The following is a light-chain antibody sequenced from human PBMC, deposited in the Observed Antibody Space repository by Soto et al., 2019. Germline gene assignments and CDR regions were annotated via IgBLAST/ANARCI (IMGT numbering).Light chain of an antibody. CDR2: EVS. Sequence: QSALTQPASVSGSPGQSITISCTGTSNDVGGYNYVSWYQQHPGKAPKLMIYEVSNRPSGVSNRFSGSKSGNTASLTISGLQAEDEADYYCSSYTSSSTLSVFGTGTKLTVL. J-gene: IGLJ1*01. V-gene: IGLV2-14*01. CDR1: SNDVGGYNY. CDR3: SSYTSSSTLSV.